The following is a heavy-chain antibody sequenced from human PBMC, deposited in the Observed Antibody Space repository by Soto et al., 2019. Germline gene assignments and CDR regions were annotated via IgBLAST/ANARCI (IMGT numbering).Heavy chain of an antibody. CDR1: GFTFSSYG. V-gene: IGHV3-33*01. J-gene: IGHJ4*02. Sequence: GGSLRLSCAASGFTFSSYGMHWVRQAPGKGLEWVAVIWYDGSNKYYADSVKGRFTISRDNSKNTLYLQMNSLRAEDTAVYYCARDTGDSSGYYYGSDYWGQGTLVTVSS. CDR2: IWYDGSNK. CDR3: ARDTGDSSGYYYGSDY. D-gene: IGHD3-22*01.